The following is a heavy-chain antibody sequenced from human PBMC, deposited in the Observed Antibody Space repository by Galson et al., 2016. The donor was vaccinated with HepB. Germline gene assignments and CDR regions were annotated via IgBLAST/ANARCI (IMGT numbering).Heavy chain of an antibody. Sequence: CAISGDSVSSNSAGWNWIRQSPSRGLEWLGRTFYRSNWQTDYAESVKSRITINPDTSKNQFSLQLNSVTPDDTAVYYCARSYLLGRGFGWWGQGTLVTVSS. V-gene: IGHV6-1*01. CDR2: TFYRSNWQT. D-gene: IGHD7-27*01. CDR3: ARSYLLGRGFGW. J-gene: IGHJ4*02. CDR1: GDSVSSNSAG.